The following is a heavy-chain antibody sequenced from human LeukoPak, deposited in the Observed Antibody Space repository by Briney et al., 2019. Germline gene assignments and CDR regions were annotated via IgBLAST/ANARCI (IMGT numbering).Heavy chain of an antibody. V-gene: IGHV3-49*04. Sequence: GGSLRLSCAASGFNFADSFLTWVRQATGKGLEWVGFIRRKANGGTTECAASVKGRVIISRDDSKSIAYLQMDSLKTEDTAVYYCAAACTGGSCYSAYWGQGTLVTVSS. CDR3: AAACTGGSCYSAY. D-gene: IGHD2-15*01. J-gene: IGHJ4*02. CDR2: IRRKANGGTT. CDR1: GFNFADSF.